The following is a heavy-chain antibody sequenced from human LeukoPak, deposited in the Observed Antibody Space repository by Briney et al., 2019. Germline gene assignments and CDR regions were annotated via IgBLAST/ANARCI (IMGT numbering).Heavy chain of an antibody. V-gene: IGHV3-23*01. D-gene: IGHD3-9*01. CDR1: GLTFSSYT. Sequence: GGSLRLSCAASGLTFSSYTMNWVRQPPGKALEWVSTISGKAGSTYYAGSVKGRFTISRDNSKSTLYLQMHSLRAEDTAVYYCAKDEEVRFFDWAPYYFDCWGQGTLVTVSS. J-gene: IGHJ4*02. CDR3: AKDEEVRFFDWAPYYFDC. CDR2: ISGKAGST.